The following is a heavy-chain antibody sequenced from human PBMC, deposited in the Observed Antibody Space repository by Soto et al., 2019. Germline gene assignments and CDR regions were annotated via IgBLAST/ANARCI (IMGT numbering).Heavy chain of an antibody. J-gene: IGHJ6*02. V-gene: IGHV5-51*01. CDR3: ARHGSYYYDSSGYYRQPSDYYYGMDV. D-gene: IGHD3-22*01. CDR1: GYSFTSYW. CDR2: IYPGDSDT. Sequence: PGESLKISCKGSGYSFTSYWIGWVRQMPGKGLEWMGIIYPGDSDTRYSPSFQGQVTISADKSISTAYLQWSSLKASDTAMYYCARHGSYYYDSSGYYRQPSDYYYGMDVWGQGTTVTVSS.